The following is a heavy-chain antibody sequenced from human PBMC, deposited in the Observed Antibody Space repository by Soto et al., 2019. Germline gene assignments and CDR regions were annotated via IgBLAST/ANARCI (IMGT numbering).Heavy chain of an antibody. CDR3: TTARGYGHKFFDY. CDR2: IKSKTDGGAS. D-gene: IGHD2-15*01. Sequence: PGGSLRLSCAASGFIFNTAWMSWVRQAPGKGLEWVGRIKSKTDGGASDYAAPVKGRFSISRDDSKNTLYLHMNSLKTEDTAVYYCTTARGYGHKFFDYWGQGTLVTVSS. J-gene: IGHJ4*02. CDR1: GFIFNTAW. V-gene: IGHV3-15*01.